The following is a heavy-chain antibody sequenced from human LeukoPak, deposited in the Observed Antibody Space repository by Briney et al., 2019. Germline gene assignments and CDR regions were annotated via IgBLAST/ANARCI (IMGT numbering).Heavy chain of an antibody. V-gene: IGHV3-23*01. Sequence: GGSLRLSCAASGFTFTNYAMSWVRQAPGKGLEWVSAISGSGGSTYYADSVKGRFTISRENAKNSLYLQMNSLRAGDTAVYYCARGYYYDSSAPGTAPAFDIWGQGTMVTVSS. CDR3: ARGYYYDSSAPGTAPAFDI. CDR1: GFTFTNYA. J-gene: IGHJ3*02. D-gene: IGHD3-22*01. CDR2: ISGSGGST.